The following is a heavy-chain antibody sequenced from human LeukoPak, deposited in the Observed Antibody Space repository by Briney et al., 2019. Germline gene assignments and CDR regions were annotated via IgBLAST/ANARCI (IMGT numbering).Heavy chain of an antibody. D-gene: IGHD5-18*01. CDR3: ARAYSWIQLWSGGYYFDY. J-gene: IGHJ4*02. V-gene: IGHV4-39*07. CDR1: GGSISSSSYY. Sequence: SETLSLTCTVSGGSISSSSYYWGWIRQPPGKGLEWIGSIYYSGSTYYNPSLKSRVTISVDTSKNQFSLKLSSVTAADTAVYYCARAYSWIQLWSGGYYFDYWGQGTLVTVSS. CDR2: IYYSGST.